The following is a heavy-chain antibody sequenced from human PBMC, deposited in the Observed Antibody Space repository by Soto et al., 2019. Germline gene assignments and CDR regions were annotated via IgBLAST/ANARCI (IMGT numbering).Heavy chain of an antibody. J-gene: IGHJ4*02. D-gene: IGHD3-16*01. V-gene: IGHV4-59*02. CDR2: VYYTGST. CDR3: ARDWGRSNYFDY. Sequence: SETLSLTCTVSGGSVNTFYWSWIRQPPGKGLEWAGHVYYTGSTDYNPSLKSRVTISVDTTKNQVSLKLNSVTTADTAVYFCARDWGRSNYFDYWGQGTLVTVSS. CDR1: GGSVNTFY.